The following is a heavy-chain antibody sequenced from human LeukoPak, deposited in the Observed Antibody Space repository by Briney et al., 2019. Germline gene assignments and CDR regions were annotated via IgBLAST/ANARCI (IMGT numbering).Heavy chain of an antibody. CDR3: ARGYYDSRMTD. CDR1: GFTFSSYW. J-gene: IGHJ3*01. D-gene: IGHD3-22*01. Sequence: GSLRLSCAASGFTFSSYWMHWVRQAPGKGLVWVSRINSDGSSTSYADSVKGRYTISRDNAKNTLYLQMNSLRAEDTAVYYCARGYYDSRMTDWGQGTMVTVSS. CDR2: INSDGSST. V-gene: IGHV3-74*01.